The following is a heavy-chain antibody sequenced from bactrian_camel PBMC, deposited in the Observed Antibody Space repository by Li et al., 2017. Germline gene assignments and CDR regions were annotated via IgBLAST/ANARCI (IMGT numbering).Heavy chain of an antibody. J-gene: IGHJ4*01. D-gene: IGHD4*01. V-gene: IGHV3S1*01. Sequence: HVQLVESGGGSVQAGGSLRLSCAASGLTFSRYWMYWVRQAPGKGLEWVSTIQIEVDGRRTLYADSVKGRFTISRDNAEATVYLQMNSLKPEDTALYYCVRDYGNYDWTLGTWGQGTQVTVS. CDR3: VRDYGNYDWTLGT. CDR1: GLTFSRYW. CDR2: IQIEVDGRRT.